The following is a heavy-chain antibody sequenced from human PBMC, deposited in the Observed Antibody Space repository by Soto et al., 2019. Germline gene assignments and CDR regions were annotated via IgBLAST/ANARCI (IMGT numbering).Heavy chain of an antibody. CDR1: GFTFSSYS. D-gene: IGHD2-21*01. V-gene: IGHV3-48*01. J-gene: IGHJ4*02. CDR3: AATDGSDYWGPFDY. Sequence: PGGSLRLSCAASGFTFSSYSMNWLRQAPGKGLEWVSYISGSSSAMHYADSVKGRFTISRDNAKNSLYLQMNSLRADDTSVYYCAATDGSDYWGPFDYWGQGTQVTVSS. CDR2: ISGSSSAM.